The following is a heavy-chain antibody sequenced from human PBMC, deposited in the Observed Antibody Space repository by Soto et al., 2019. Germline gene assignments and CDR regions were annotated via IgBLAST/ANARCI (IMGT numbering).Heavy chain of an antibody. D-gene: IGHD3-16*02. CDR3: AMMRGLGEISPYFDY. V-gene: IGHV4-59*01. CDR2: IYYSWTT. CDR1: GGSISDYQ. Sequence: QVQLQESGPGLVRPSETLSLTCSVSGGSISDYQWNWIRQSQGKGLEWIGNIYYSWTTNYNPSLKSRVTISLDTSTKQFSLMLRSVPAADTAVYYCAMMRGLGEISPYFDYWGQGTLVTVSS. J-gene: IGHJ4*02.